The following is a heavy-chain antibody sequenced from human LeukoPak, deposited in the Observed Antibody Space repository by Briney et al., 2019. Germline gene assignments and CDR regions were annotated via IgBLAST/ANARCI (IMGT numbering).Heavy chain of an antibody. Sequence: PGGSLRRSCAASGFTFSSYGMHWVRQAPGKGLEWVAVISYDGSNKYYADSVKGRFTISRDNSKNTLYLQMNSLRAEDTAVYYCAKDPTVTTLYYYYMDVWGKGTTVTVSS. CDR1: GFTFSSYG. CDR2: ISYDGSNK. D-gene: IGHD4-17*01. V-gene: IGHV3-30*18. J-gene: IGHJ6*03. CDR3: AKDPTVTTLYYYYMDV.